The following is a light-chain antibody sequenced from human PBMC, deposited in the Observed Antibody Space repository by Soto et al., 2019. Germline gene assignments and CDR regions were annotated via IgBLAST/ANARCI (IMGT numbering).Light chain of an antibody. CDR1: ELVVQSDGIAY. J-gene: IGKJ5*01. Sequence: DVVMTQSTISLPVTLGQPASIACTSHELVVQSDGIAYVSWLQQRRGRAPRRLIYKVSNRDSGVPARFSGSGSGTDFALKISRVEAEDVGVYYCMQGTHWPITFGQGTRLEI. CDR3: MQGTHWPIT. V-gene: IGKV2-30*02. CDR2: KVS.